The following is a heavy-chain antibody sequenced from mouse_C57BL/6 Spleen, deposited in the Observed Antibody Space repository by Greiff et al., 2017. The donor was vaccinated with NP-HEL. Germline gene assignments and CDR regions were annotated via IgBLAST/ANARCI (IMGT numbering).Heavy chain of an antibody. CDR2: INPNNGGT. J-gene: IGHJ3*01. CDR3: ASDGNYLAWFAY. CDR1: GYTFTDYN. D-gene: IGHD2-1*01. V-gene: IGHV1-22*01. Sequence: EVQLQQSGPELVKPGASVKMSCKASGYTFTDYNMHWVKQSHGKSLEWIGYINPNNGGTSYTQKFKGKATLPVNKSSSPAYMELRSLTSEDSAVYYCASDGNYLAWFAYWGQGTLVTVSA.